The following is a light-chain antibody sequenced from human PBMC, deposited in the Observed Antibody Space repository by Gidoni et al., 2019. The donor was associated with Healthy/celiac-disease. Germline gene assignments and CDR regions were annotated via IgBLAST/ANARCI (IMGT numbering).Light chain of an antibody. CDR2: DAS. J-gene: IGKJ3*01. CDR1: QSVSSY. V-gene: IGKV3-11*01. Sequence: DIVLTQSPATLSLSPGERATLACRASQSVSSYLAWYQQKPGQAPRLLIYDASNRATGIPARFSGSGSGTDFTLTISSLEPEDFAVYYCQQRSNWLLTFXPXTKVDIK. CDR3: QQRSNWLLT.